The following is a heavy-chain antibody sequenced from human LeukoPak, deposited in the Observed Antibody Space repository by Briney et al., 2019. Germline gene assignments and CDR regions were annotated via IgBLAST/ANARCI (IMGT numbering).Heavy chain of an antibody. V-gene: IGHV3-48*03. CDR1: GFTFSHYE. D-gene: IGHD3-10*01. J-gene: IGHJ4*02. CDR2: ISSSGTHI. Sequence: GGSLRLSCTASGFTFSHYEMNWVRQTPGKGLEWISYISSSGTHINYADSVKGRFTISRDNAKNSLYLVMNSLRAEDTAVYSCARAFLVPGVVIDYWGQETLVTVSS. CDR3: ARAFLVPGVVIDY.